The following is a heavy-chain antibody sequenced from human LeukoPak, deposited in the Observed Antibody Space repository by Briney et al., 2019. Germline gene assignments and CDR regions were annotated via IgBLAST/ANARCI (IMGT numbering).Heavy chain of an antibody. CDR1: NYSISSGYY. J-gene: IGHJ4*02. CDR3: ATDISARYDY. Sequence: SETLSLTCIVSNYSISSGYYWGWFRQPPGKGLEWIGSMHHSGSSYQTPSLKSRVTMSVDTSKNQFSLRLSSVTAADTAVYYCATDISARYDYWGQGALVTVSS. D-gene: IGHD1-14*01. V-gene: IGHV4-38-2*02. CDR2: MHHSGSS.